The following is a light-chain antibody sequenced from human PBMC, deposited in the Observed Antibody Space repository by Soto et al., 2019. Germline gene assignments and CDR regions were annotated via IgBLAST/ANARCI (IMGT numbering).Light chain of an antibody. J-gene: IGLJ7*01. V-gene: IGLV4-69*01. CDR1: SGHSSYA. CDR3: QTWGTGIAV. CDR2: LNSDGSH. Sequence: QLVLTQSPSASASLGASVKLTCILSSGHSSYAIAWHQQQPEKGPRYLMRLNSDGSHTKGDGIPDRFSGSSSGAERYLTISRLQSEDEADYYCQTWGTGIAVFGGGTQLTVL.